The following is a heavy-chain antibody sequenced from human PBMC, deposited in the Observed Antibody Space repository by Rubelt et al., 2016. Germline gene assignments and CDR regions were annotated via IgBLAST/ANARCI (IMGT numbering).Heavy chain of an antibody. CDR1: GGSFSGYY. J-gene: IGHJ4*02. CDR2: INHSGST. V-gene: IGHV4-34*01. Sequence: QVQLQQWGAGLLKPSETLSLTCAVYGGSFSGYYWSWIRRPPGKGLEWIGEINHSGSTNYNPSLKLRVTISVDTSKNQFSLKLSAVTAADTAVYYCARETGIVGATHFDYWGQGTLVTVSS. CDR3: ARETGIVGATHFDY. D-gene: IGHD1-26*01.